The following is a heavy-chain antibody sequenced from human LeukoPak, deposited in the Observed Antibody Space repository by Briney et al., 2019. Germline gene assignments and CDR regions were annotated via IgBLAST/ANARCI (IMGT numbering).Heavy chain of an antibody. J-gene: IGHJ4*02. D-gene: IGHD3-22*01. V-gene: IGHV1-18*01. Sequence: GASVKVSCKASGYTFTSYGTSWVRQAPGQGLEWMGWISAYNGNTNYAQKLQGRVTMTTDTSTSTAYMELRSLRSDDTAVYYCARDGDPKYYYDSSGYYSYWGQGTLVTVSS. CDR2: ISAYNGNT. CDR3: ARDGDPKYYYDSSGYYSY. CDR1: GYTFTSYG.